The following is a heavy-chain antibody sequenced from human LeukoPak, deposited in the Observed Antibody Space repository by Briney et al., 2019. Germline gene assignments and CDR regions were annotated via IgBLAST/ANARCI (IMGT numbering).Heavy chain of an antibody. V-gene: IGHV1-8*01. Sequence: ASVKVSCKASGYTFTSYDINWVRQATGQGLEWMGWMNPNSGNTGYAQKFQGRVTMTRNTSISTAYMELSSLRSEDTAVYYCARRVVSGSWYYYYYYMDVWGKGTTVTISS. CDR1: GYTFTSYD. D-gene: IGHD6-13*01. CDR3: ARRVVSGSWYYYYYYMDV. J-gene: IGHJ6*03. CDR2: MNPNSGNT.